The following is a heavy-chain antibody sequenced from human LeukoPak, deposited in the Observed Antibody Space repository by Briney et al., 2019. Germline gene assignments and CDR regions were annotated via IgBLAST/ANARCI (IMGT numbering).Heavy chain of an antibody. Sequence: ASVKVSCKASGYTFTGYYMHWVRQAPGQGLEWMGWINPNSGGTNYAQKFQGRVTMTRDTSISTAYMELSRLRSDDTAVYYRARDLSLGAVQRLFGYDYWGQGTLVTVSS. J-gene: IGHJ4*02. D-gene: IGHD1-1*01. CDR2: INPNSGGT. V-gene: IGHV1-2*02. CDR3: ARDLSLGAVQRLFGYDY. CDR1: GYTFTGYY.